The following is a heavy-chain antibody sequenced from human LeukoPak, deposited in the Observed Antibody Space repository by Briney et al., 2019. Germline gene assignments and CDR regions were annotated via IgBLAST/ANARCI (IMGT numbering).Heavy chain of an antibody. CDR3: AKHNGGGIVSYVAPGPPDYFDH. V-gene: IGHV4-39*01. CDR2: SYFSASV. Sequence: SETLSPTCTVSGDTPPYWGWSCQGPGNGLERVWSSYFSASVDYNPSLRSRVTISLDTSKKQLSLKLNSVTAADTAIYYCAKHNGGGIVSYVAPGPPDYFDHWGQGALVTVSS. D-gene: IGHD2-21*01. J-gene: IGHJ4*02. CDR1: GDTPPY.